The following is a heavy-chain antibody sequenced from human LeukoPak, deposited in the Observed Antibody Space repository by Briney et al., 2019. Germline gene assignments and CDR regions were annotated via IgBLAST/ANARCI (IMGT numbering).Heavy chain of an antibody. Sequence: SETLSLTCTVSGGSISSYYWSWIRQPPGKGLEWIGYIYYSGSTNYNPSLKSRVTISVDTSKNQFSLKLSSVTAADTAVYYCARGVTQLFPYYYYGMDVWGQGTTVTDSS. J-gene: IGHJ6*02. CDR1: GGSISSYY. CDR2: IYYSGST. D-gene: IGHD6-13*01. CDR3: ARGVTQLFPYYYYGMDV. V-gene: IGHV4-59*01.